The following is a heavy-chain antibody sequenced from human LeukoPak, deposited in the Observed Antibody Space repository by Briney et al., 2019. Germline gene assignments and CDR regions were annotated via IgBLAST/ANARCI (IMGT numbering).Heavy chain of an antibody. CDR2: VSDSGGST. CDR3: AKPSHSSNYYDAFDI. Sequence: GGSLRLSCVASGFSFSSYAMSWVRQAPGKGLQWASAVSDSGGSTYYADSVKGRFTISRDNSKNTLYLQMNSLRAEDTAVYYCAKPSHSSNYYDAFDIWGQGTMVTVSS. CDR1: GFSFSSYA. D-gene: IGHD3-22*01. V-gene: IGHV3-23*01. J-gene: IGHJ3*02.